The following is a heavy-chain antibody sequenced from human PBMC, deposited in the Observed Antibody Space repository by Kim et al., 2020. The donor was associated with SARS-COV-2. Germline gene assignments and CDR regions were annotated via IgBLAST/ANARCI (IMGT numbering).Heavy chain of an antibody. J-gene: IGHJ6*02. CDR3: AREGNFVGVGELYFPSYGMDV. Sequence: GGSLRLSCAASGFTFSSYSMNWVRQAPGKGLEWVSSISSSSSYIYYADSVKGRFTISRDNAKNSLYLQRNSLRAEDTAVYYCAREGNFVGVGELYFPSYGMDVWGQGTTVTVSS. D-gene: IGHD3-10*01. CDR1: GFTFSSYS. CDR2: ISSSSSYI. V-gene: IGHV3-21*01.